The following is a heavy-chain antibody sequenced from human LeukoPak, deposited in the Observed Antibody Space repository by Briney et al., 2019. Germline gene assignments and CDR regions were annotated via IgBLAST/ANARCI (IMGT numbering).Heavy chain of an antibody. Sequence: SETLSLTCTVSGGSVSGYYWSWIRQPPGKGLEWIGEINHSGSTNYNPSLKSRVTISVDTSKNQFSLKLSSVTAADTAVYYCARQMEASGSYYGGLDYWGQGTLVTVSS. D-gene: IGHD1-26*01. J-gene: IGHJ4*02. CDR1: GGSVSGYY. CDR3: ARQMEASGSYYGGLDY. V-gene: IGHV4-34*01. CDR2: INHSGST.